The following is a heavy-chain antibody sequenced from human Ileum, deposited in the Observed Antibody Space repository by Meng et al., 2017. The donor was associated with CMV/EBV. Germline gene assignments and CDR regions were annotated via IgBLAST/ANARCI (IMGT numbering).Heavy chain of an antibody. V-gene: IGHV4-59*02. CDR1: GASVSENS. D-gene: IGHD4-11*01. Sequence: SETLSLTCTVSGASVSENSCSWIRQSPGKGLEWIGYISYGEFTNYNPSLRSRVSISVDTSKNQLSLTLTSVTAADAAIYYCARGSGYSISDDWGQGTLVTVSS. J-gene: IGHJ4*02. CDR3: ARGSGYSISDD. CDR2: ISYGEFT.